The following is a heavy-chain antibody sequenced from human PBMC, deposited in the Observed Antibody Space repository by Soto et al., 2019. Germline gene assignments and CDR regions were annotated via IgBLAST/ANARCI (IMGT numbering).Heavy chain of an antibody. Sequence: GGSLRLSCAASGFNFGVFGIHWVRQAPGKGLEWLSVLAYEGSEEYYADSVRGRFTISRTNTKNMLFLQMDSLRVDDTGVYHGALKRRSSLLQVAGPGFEYWGQGTLGTVSS. CDR3: ALKRRSSLLQVAGPGFEY. CDR1: GFNFGVFG. V-gene: IGHV3-30*03. J-gene: IGHJ4*02. CDR2: LAYEGSEE. D-gene: IGHD6-19*01.